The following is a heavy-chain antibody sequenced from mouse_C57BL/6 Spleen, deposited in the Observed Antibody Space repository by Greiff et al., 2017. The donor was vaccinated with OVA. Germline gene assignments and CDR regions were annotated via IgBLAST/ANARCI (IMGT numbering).Heavy chain of an antibody. V-gene: IGHV1-39*01. CDR3: ARKAFDGYDDRYYAMDY. CDR2: INPNYGTT. Sequence: VQLKQSGPELVKPGASVKISCKASGYSFTDYNMNWVKQSNGKSLEWIGVINPNYGTTSYNQKFKGKATLTVDQSSSTAYMQLNSLTSEDSAVYYCARKAFDGYDDRYYAMDYWGQGTSVTVSS. J-gene: IGHJ4*01. CDR1: GYSFTDYN. D-gene: IGHD2-2*01.